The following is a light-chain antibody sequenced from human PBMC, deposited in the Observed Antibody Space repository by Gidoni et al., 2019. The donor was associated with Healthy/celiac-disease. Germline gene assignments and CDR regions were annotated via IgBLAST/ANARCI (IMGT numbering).Light chain of an antibody. CDR1: QSISSY. CDR3: QLLFT. J-gene: IGKJ3*01. CDR2: AAS. V-gene: IGKV1-39*01. Sequence: DIQLTQSPSSLSASVGDRVTITCRASQSISSYLNWYQQKPGKAPKLLSYAASSLQSGVPSRFSGSGSGTDFTLTISSLQPEDFATYYCQLLFTFGPGTKVDIK.